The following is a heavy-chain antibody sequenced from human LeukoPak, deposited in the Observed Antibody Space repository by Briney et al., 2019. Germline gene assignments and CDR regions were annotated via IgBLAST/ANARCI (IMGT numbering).Heavy chain of an antibody. CDR3: ARNGEQWLSPAY. V-gene: IGHV5-51*01. Sequence: GESLKISCKGSGYGSGYSFTSHWIAWVRQMPGKGLEWMGIIYPGDSDTRYSPSFQGQVTISADKSITTAYLQWSSLKASDTAMYCARNGEQWLSPAYWGQGTLVTVSS. CDR2: IYPGDSDT. J-gene: IGHJ4*02. CDR1: GYSFTSHW. D-gene: IGHD6-19*01.